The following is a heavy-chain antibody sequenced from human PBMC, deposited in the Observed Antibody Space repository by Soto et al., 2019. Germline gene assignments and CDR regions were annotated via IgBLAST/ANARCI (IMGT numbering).Heavy chain of an antibody. J-gene: IGHJ3*02. CDR2: ISSSSSTI. V-gene: IGHV3-48*04. Sequence: GGSLRLSCAASGFTFSDYAMNWVRQAPGKGLEWVSYISSSSSTIYYADSVKGRFTISRDNAKNSLYLQMKSQSPGDPAGFYGAGAYYKDSSGYPYALDIWGQGTMVTVSS. CDR1: GFTFSDYA. D-gene: IGHD3-22*01. CDR3: AGAYYKDSSGYPYALDI.